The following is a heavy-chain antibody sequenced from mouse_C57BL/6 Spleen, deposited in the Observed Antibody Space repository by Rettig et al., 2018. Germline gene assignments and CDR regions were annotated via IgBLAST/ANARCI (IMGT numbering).Heavy chain of an antibody. D-gene: IGHD4-1*01. CDR3: ARTGTGFAY. Sequence: PEKSLEWIGEINPSTGGTTYNQKFKAKATLTVDKSSSTAYMQLKSLTSEDSAVYYCARTGTGFAYWGQGTLVTVSA. J-gene: IGHJ3*01. CDR2: INPSTGGT. V-gene: IGHV1-42*01.